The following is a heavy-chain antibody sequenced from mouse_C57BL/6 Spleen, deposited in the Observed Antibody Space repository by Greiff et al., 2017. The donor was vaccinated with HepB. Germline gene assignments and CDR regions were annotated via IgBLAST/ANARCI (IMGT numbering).Heavy chain of an antibody. D-gene: IGHD3-2*02. CDR3: TTKAQATGAMDY. J-gene: IGHJ4*01. V-gene: IGHV14-4*01. CDR1: GFNIKDDY. CDR2: IDPENGDT. Sequence: VQLQQSGAELVRPGASVKLSCTASGFNIKDDYMHWVKQRPEQGLEWIGWIDPENGDTEYASKFQGKATITADTSSNTAYLQLSSLTSEDTAVYYCTTKAQATGAMDYWGQGTSVTVSS.